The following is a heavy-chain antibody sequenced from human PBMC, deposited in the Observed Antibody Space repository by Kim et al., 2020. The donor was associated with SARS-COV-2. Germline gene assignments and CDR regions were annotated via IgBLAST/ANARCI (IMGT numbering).Heavy chain of an antibody. D-gene: IGHD6-25*01. CDR2: IYYSGRP. J-gene: IGHJ5*02. CDR3: ARLQRSNGVDP. V-gene: IGHV4-30-4*01. CDR1: GGSISSGDYY. Sequence: SETLSLTCTVSGGSISSGDYYWSWIRQPPEKGLSWIGNIYYSGRPDYNPSLKSRVTISIDTSKNQFSLKLSSVTAADTAIYYCARLQRSNGVDPWGQGTL.